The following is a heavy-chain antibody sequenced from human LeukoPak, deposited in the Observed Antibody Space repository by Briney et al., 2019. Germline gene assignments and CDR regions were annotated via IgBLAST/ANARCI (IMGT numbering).Heavy chain of an antibody. Sequence: ASVKVSCKASGYIFTGYYMHWVRQAPGQGLEWMGRINPNSGGTNYAQKFQGSVTMTRDTSISTAYMELSRLRSDDAAVYYCARGTYGMDVWGQGTTVTVSS. CDR3: ARGTYGMDV. CDR2: INPNSGGT. J-gene: IGHJ6*02. V-gene: IGHV1-2*06. CDR1: GYIFTGYY.